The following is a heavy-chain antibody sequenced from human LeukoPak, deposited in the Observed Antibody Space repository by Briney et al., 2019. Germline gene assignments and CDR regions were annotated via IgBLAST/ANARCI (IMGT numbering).Heavy chain of an antibody. CDR1: GFTFSNYD. CDR3: AKDLSRAVAADWFDP. D-gene: IGHD6-19*01. V-gene: IGHV3-23*01. J-gene: IGHJ5*02. CDR2: ISDSGGST. Sequence: GGSLRLSCAASGFTFSNYDMSWVRQAPGKGLEWVSSISDSGGSTYYADSVKGRFTISRDNSKNTLYLQTTNLRAADTAVYYCAKDLSRAVAADWFDPWDQGSLVTVSS.